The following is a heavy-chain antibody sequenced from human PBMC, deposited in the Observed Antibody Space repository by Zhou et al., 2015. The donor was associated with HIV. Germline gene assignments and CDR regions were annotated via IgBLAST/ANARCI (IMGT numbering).Heavy chain of an antibody. CDR3: ARGRYNWNLIYYYYMDV. CDR1: GYTFTSYD. Sequence: QVQLVQSGAEVKKPGASVKVSCKASGYTFTSYDINWVRQATGQGLEWMGWMNPNSGNIGYAQKFQGRVTMTRNTSISTAYMELSSLRSEGTAVYYCARGRYNWNLIYYYYMDVWGKGTTVTVSS. CDR2: MNPNSGNI. D-gene: IGHD1-20*01. J-gene: IGHJ6*03. V-gene: IGHV1-8*01.